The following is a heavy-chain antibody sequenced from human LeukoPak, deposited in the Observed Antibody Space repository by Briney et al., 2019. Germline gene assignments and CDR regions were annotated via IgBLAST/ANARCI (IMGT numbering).Heavy chain of an antibody. V-gene: IGHV4-59*01. D-gene: IGHD3-3*01. CDR1: GGSISVFY. CDR3: ARGGDLYYDFWSGYYNDYYYYYMDV. Sequence: SETLSLTCTVSGGSISVFYWSWIRQPPGKGLEWIGYIYYSGSTNYNPSLKSRVTISVDTSKNQFSLKLSSVTAADTAVYYCARGGDLYYDFWSGYYNDYYYYYMDVWGKGTTVTVSS. CDR2: IYYSGST. J-gene: IGHJ6*03.